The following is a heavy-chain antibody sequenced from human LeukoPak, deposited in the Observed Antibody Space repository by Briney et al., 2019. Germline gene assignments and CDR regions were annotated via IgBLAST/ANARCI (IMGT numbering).Heavy chain of an antibody. J-gene: IGHJ6*03. Sequence: ASWKVSCKASGGTFSSYAISWVRQAPGQGLEWRGRIIPIFCTAIYAQEFQGRVTITRDESPSTAYMELSSLRSEDTAVYYCARDKDDSGNYYYYMDVWGKGTTVTVSS. D-gene: IGHD4-17*01. CDR2: IIPIFCTA. V-gene: IGHV1-69*05. CDR3: ARDKDDSGNYYYYMDV. CDR1: GGTFSSYA.